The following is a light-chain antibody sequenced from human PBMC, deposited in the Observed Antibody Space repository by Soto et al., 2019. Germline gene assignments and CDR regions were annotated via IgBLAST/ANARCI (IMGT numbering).Light chain of an antibody. Sequence: EIVLTQSAVTLSLSPGERATLSCRASQSVSRYLAWYQQKPGQAPRLLIYDAFKRATGIPARFSGSGSGTDFTLTISSLEPVDFAVYYCQQRSNWPSTFGGGTKVEIK. J-gene: IGKJ4*01. CDR1: QSVSRY. CDR3: QQRSNWPST. CDR2: DAF. V-gene: IGKV3-11*01.